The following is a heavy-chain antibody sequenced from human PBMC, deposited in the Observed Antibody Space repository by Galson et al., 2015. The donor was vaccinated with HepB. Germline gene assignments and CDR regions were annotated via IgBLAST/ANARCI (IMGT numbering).Heavy chain of an antibody. CDR3: AKDFNWPEGS. CDR1: GFIFSAFD. D-gene: IGHD3-9*01. J-gene: IGHJ5*02. Sequence: SLRLSCAASGFIFSAFDMNWVRQAPGKGPEWVSNIHTSGDRTYYADSVEGRFTISGDNSKNTLYLQMNSLRAEDTAIYYCAKDFNWPEGSWGQGTLVTVSS. CDR2: IHTSGDRT. V-gene: IGHV3-23*01.